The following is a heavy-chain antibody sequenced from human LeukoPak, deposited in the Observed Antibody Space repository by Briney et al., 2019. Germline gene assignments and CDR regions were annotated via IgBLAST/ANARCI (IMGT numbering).Heavy chain of an antibody. V-gene: IGHV3-48*03. CDR3: AKIQQQHTDY. D-gene: IGHD6-13*01. CDR1: GFTFSSYE. CDR2: ISSSGTTI. J-gene: IGHJ4*02. Sequence: PGGSLRLSCAASGFTFSSYEMNWVRQAPGKGLEWVSYISSSGTTIYYADSVKGRFTISRDNAKNSLYLQMNSLRAEDTAVYYCAKIQQQHTDYWGQGTLVTVSS.